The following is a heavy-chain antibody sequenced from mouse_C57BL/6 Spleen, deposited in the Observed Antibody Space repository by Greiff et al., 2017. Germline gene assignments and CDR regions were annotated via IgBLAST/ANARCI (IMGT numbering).Heavy chain of an antibody. V-gene: IGHV1-80*01. J-gene: IGHJ1*03. CDR1: GYAFSSYW. Sequence: QVQLQQSGAELVKPGASVKISCKASGYAFSSYWMNWVKQRPGKGLEWIGQIYPGDGDTNYNGKFKGKATLTVDKSSSKAYMQLSSLTSEDSSVYFCARRDYGSSWYVEVWGTGTTVTVSS. CDR2: IYPGDGDT. CDR3: ARRDYGSSWYVEV. D-gene: IGHD1-1*01.